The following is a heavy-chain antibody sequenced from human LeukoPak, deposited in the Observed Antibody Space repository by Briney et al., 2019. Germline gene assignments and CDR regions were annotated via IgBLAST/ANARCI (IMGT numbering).Heavy chain of an antibody. D-gene: IGHD3-22*01. J-gene: IGHJ4*02. V-gene: IGHV3-30*18. CDR3: AKDLVGDSSGYKDY. CDR2: ISYDGSNK. Sequence: GGSLRLSCAASGFTFSSYGMHWVRQAPGKGLEWVAVISYDGSNKYYADSVKGRFTISRDNSKNTLYLQMNSLRAEDTAVYYCAKDLVGDSSGYKDYWGQGTLVTVSS. CDR1: GFTFSSYG.